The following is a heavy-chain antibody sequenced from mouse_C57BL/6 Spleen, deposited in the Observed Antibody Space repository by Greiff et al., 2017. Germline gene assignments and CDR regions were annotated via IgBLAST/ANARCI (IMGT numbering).Heavy chain of an antibody. CDR2: ISDGGSYT. D-gene: IGHD2-10*01. J-gene: IGHJ4*01. Sequence: EVKLVESGGGLVKPGGSLKLSCAASGFTFSSYAMSWVRQTPEKRLEWVATISDGGSYTYYPDNVKGRFTISRDNAKNNLYLQMSHLKSEDTAMYYCAREDDPTYYAMDYWGQGTSVTVSS. CDR1: GFTFSSYA. V-gene: IGHV5-4*01. CDR3: AREDDPTYYAMDY.